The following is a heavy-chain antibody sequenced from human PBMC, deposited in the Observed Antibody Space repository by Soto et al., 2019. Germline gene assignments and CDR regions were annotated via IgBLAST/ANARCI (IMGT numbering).Heavy chain of an antibody. D-gene: IGHD6-19*01. CDR1: GYTFTDYY. Sequence: QAQVEQSGAEVKKPGASVKVSCKSSGYTFTDYYIHWVRQAPGQGLEWMGWINPKSGATNNAQKLRGRVSMTRDTSSSTVYMELTKLTSDDTAVYYCTRGGMPYSSWNYYFNGMDIWGQGTTVTVAS. J-gene: IGHJ6*02. CDR3: TRGGMPYSSWNYYFNGMDI. V-gene: IGHV1-2*02. CDR2: INPKSGAT.